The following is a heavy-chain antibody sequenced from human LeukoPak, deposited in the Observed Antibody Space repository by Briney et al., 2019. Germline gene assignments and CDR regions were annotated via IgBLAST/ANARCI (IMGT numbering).Heavy chain of an antibody. V-gene: IGHV3-7*01. CDR2: IDQGGSRT. J-gene: IGHJ4*02. CDR1: GFTFSSSW. D-gene: IGHD1-1*01. Sequence: GGSLRLSCVASGFTFSSSWMSWVRQTPGKGLEWVANIDQGGSRTYYGAFVEGRFTISRDNAKSSLYLQMNSLRAEDTAVYYCARSPDTGTVDFWGQGALVTVSS. CDR3: ARSPDTGTVDF.